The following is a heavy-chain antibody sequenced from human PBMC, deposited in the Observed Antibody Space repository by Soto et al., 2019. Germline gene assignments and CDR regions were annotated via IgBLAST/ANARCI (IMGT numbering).Heavy chain of an antibody. Sequence: TGGSLRLSCAASGFTFSNAWMSWVRQAPGKGLEWVGRIKSKTDGGTTDYAAPVKGRFTISRDDSKNTLYLQMNSLKTEDTAVYYCTTTLFGELLPYLHFDYRGQGTLVTVSS. CDR3: TTTLFGELLPYLHFDY. D-gene: IGHD3-10*02. V-gene: IGHV3-15*01. J-gene: IGHJ4*02. CDR1: GFTFSNAW. CDR2: IKSKTDGGTT.